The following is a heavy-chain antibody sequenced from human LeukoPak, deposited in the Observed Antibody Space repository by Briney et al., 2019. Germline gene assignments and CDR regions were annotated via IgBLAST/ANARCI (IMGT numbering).Heavy chain of an antibody. CDR3: AKELGYCSGGSCYSPGYYFDY. CDR1: GFTFSSYA. Sequence: PGGSPRLSCAASGFTFSSYAMSWVRQAPGKGLEWVSAISGSGGSTYYADSVKGRFTISRDNSKNTLYLQMNSLRAEDTAVCYCAKELGYCSGGSCYSPGYYFDYWGQGTLVTVSS. J-gene: IGHJ4*02. D-gene: IGHD2-15*01. CDR2: ISGSGGST. V-gene: IGHV3-23*01.